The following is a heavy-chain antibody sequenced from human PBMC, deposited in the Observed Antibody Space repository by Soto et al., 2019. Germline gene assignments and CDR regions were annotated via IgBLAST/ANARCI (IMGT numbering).Heavy chain of an antibody. V-gene: IGHV1-18*01. CDR1: GYTFSNYG. CDR2: ISLYSDGT. D-gene: IGHD2-2*01. J-gene: IGHJ5*02. Sequence: ASVKVSCKTSGYTFSNYGITWVRQAPGQPLEWLGWISLYSDGTNYAQKFQGRVSMTTDTSTTTAYMELRSLRSDDTTVYYCARVVQGAEAWFGPWGQGTLVTVSS. CDR3: ARVVQGAEAWFGP.